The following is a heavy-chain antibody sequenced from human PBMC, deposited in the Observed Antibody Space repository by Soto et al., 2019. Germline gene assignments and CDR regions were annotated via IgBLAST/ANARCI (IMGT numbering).Heavy chain of an antibody. Sequence: ASVKVSWKASGYTFTSYAMHWVRQAPGQRNEWMGWINAGNGNTKYSQKFQGRVTITRDTSARTAYMELSSLRSEDTAVYFFALPGVRGVIIYFDYWGQATLVTV. V-gene: IGHV1-3*01. CDR2: INAGNGNT. CDR3: ALPGVRGVIIYFDY. D-gene: IGHD3-10*01. J-gene: IGHJ4*02. CDR1: GYTFTSYA.